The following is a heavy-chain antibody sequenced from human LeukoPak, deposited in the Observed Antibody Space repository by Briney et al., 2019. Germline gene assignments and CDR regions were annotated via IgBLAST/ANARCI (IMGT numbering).Heavy chain of an antibody. J-gene: IGHJ3*02. CDR2: ISGSGGST. CDR3: AKSSNWGQDAFDI. D-gene: IGHD7-27*01. V-gene: IGHV3-23*01. CDR1: GFTFSSYA. Sequence: PPGGSLRLSCAASGFTFSSYAMSWVRQAPGKGLEWGSAISGSGGSTYYADSVKGRFTISRDNSKNTLYLQMNSLRAEDTAVYYCAKSSNWGQDAFDIWGQGTMVTVSS.